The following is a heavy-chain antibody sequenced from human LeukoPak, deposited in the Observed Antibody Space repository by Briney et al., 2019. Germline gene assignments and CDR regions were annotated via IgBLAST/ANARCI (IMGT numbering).Heavy chain of an antibody. J-gene: IGHJ3*02. CDR2: IYYSGST. D-gene: IGHD6-19*01. CDR3: ARDQAVNDAFDI. Sequence: PSETLSLTCTVSGGSISSASYYWSWIRQPPGKGLEWIGYIYYSGSTNYNPSLKSRVTISVDTSKNQFSLKLSSVTAADTAVYYCARDQAVNDAFDIWGQGTMVTVSS. CDR1: GGSISSASYY. V-gene: IGHV4-61*01.